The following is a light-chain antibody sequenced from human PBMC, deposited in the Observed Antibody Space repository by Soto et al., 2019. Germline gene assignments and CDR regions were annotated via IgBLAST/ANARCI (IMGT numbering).Light chain of an antibody. V-gene: IGKV3-15*01. J-gene: IGKJ1*01. CDR1: QSVSRN. Sequence: EIVMTQSPGTLSLSPGERATLSCRATQSVSRNLAWFQQKPGQAPRLLIYGATTRATGIPARFSGSGSETEFTLTISSLESEDSAIYYCQQYDNWPAWTGGQGTKVEIK. CDR2: GAT. CDR3: QQYDNWPAWT.